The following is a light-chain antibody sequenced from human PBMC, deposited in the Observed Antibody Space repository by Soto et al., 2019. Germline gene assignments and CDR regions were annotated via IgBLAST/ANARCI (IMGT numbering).Light chain of an antibody. J-gene: IGKJ3*01. CDR2: AAS. Sequence: AIRMPQSPSSLSAYTGDRVTITCRASQGISSYLAWYQQKPGKAPKLLIYAASTLRSGVPSRFSGSGSGTDFTLTISCLQSEDFATYYCQQYYSYPLTFGPGTKVDIK. CDR1: QGISSY. V-gene: IGKV1-8*01. CDR3: QQYYSYPLT.